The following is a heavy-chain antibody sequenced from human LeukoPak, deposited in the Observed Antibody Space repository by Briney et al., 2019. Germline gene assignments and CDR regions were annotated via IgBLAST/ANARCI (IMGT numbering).Heavy chain of an antibody. CDR1: GFTFSSYA. CDR3: ARDELYQLPGK. Sequence: GRSLRLSCAASGFTFSSYAMHWVRQAPGKGLEWVAVISYDGSNKYYADSVKGRFTISRDNSKNTLYLQMNSLRAEDTAVYYCARDELYQLPGKWGQGTLVTVSS. J-gene: IGHJ4*02. CDR2: ISYDGSNK. D-gene: IGHD2-2*01. V-gene: IGHV3-30-3*01.